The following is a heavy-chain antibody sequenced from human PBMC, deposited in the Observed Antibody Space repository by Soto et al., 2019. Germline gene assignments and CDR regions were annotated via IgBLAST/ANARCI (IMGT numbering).Heavy chain of an antibody. J-gene: IGHJ3*01. CDR1: GFTFRNYG. V-gene: IGHV3-33*05. Sequence: QVQLVESGGGVVQPGQSLTLSCAASGFTFRNYGMHWVRQPPGKGLEWVALISRDGSRQFYRDSVRGRWSISRDNNRNTLHLQMDSLGAEDAAVYYCVRADERGPNAFDVWGLGTMVTVSS. CDR3: VRADERGPNAFDV. CDR2: ISRDGSRQ.